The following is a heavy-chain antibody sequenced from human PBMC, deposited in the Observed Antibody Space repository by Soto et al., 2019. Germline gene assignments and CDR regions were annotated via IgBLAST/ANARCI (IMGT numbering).Heavy chain of an antibody. D-gene: IGHD1-7*01. CDR3: ARGSITGTTGY. Sequence: SETLSLTCTFSGGSLSSGGYYWSWIRQHPGKGLEWIGYIYYSGSTYYNPSLKSRVTISVDTSKNQFSLKLSSVTAADTAVYYCARGSITGTTGYWGQGTLVTVSS. CDR1: GGSLSSGGYY. CDR2: IYYSGST. J-gene: IGHJ4*02. V-gene: IGHV4-31*03.